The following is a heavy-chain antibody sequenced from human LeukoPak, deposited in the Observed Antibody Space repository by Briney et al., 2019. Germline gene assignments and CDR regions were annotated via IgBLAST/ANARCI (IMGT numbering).Heavy chain of an antibody. D-gene: IGHD3-22*01. V-gene: IGHV1-2*02. CDR3: ARDRAEWLFKPHYVMDV. J-gene: IGHJ6*02. CDR1: GYTFTGYY. CDR2: INPNSGGT. Sequence: GASVKVSCKASGYTFTGYYMHWVRQAPGQGLEWMGWINPNSGGTNSAQKFQGRVTMTRDTSISAAYMEMSSLRSDDTAVYFCARDRAEWLFKPHYVMDVWGQGTTVTVSS.